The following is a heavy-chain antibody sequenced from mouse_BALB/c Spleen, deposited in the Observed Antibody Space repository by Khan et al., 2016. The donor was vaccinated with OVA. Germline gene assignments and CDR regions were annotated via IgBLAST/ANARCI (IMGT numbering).Heavy chain of an antibody. J-gene: IGHJ3*01. Sequence: QVQLKESGAELVRPGASVKLSCKASGYTFTSYTIHWIKKRPGQGLEWIGYINPSNGYTNYNQKFKDKATLTTDKSSTTAYLQLSSLTSDDSAVYTDVRAGAYHENAGWVAYWGQGTLVTVSA. CDR1: GYTFTSYT. CDR3: VRAGAYHENAGWVAY. CDR2: INPSNGYT. V-gene: IGHV1-4*01.